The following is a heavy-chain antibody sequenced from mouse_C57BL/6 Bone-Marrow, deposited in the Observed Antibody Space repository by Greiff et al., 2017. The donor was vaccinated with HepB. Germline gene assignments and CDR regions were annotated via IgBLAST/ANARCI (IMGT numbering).Heavy chain of an antibody. CDR2: IYPGDGDT. V-gene: IGHV1-82*01. CDR1: GYAFSSSW. J-gene: IGHJ4*01. CDR3: ARLGDGNPSGY. Sequence: VQLVESGPELVKPGASVKISCKASGYAFSSSWMNWVKQRPGKGLEWIGRIYPGDGDTNYNGKFKGKATLTADKSSSTAYMQLSSLTSEDSAVYFCARLGDGNPSGYWGQGTSVTVSS. D-gene: IGHD2-1*01.